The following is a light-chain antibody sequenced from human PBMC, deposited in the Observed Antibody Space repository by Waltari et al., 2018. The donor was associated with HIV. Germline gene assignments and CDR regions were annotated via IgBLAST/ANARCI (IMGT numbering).Light chain of an antibody. Sequence: DIVVTPSPDSLAVSLGETATIKCRSSRTLLYNGDNKNYLSWYQKKPGQPPKLLISWASVRESGVPDRFTGGGSGTDFTLNINNLQAEDVAVYYCQQYYGTPLTFGGGTKIEIK. J-gene: IGKJ4*01. V-gene: IGKV4-1*01. CDR3: QQYYGTPLT. CDR2: WAS. CDR1: RTLLYNGDNKNY.